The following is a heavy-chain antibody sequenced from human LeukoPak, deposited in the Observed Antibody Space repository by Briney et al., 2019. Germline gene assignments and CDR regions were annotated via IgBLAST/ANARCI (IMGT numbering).Heavy chain of an antibody. V-gene: IGHV3-30*01. CDR1: GFTLSSYA. J-gene: IGHJ3*02. CDR2: ISYDGSNK. CDR3: ARVGSSGDAFDI. D-gene: IGHD3-22*01. Sequence: PGRSLRLSCAASGFTLSSYAMHWVRQAPGKGLEWVAVISYDGSNKYYADSVKGRFTISRDNSKNTLYLQMNSLRAEDTAVYYCARVGSSGDAFDIWGQGTMVTVSS.